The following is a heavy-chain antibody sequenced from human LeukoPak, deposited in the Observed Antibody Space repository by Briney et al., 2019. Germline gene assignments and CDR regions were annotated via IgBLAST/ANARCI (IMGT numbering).Heavy chain of an antibody. D-gene: IGHD6-19*01. CDR2: INHSGST. J-gene: IGHJ3*02. V-gene: IGHV4-34*01. Sequence: SETLSLTCAVYGGSFSGYYWSWIRQPPGKGLEWIGEINHSGSTNYNPSLKSRVTISVDTSKNQFSLKLSSVTAADTAVYYCARERSGWYYEAFDIWGQGTMVTVSS. CDR1: GGSFSGYY. CDR3: ARERSGWYYEAFDI.